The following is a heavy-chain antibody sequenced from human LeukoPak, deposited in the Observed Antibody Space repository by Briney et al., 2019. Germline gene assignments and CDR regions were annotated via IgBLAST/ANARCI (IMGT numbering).Heavy chain of an antibody. CDR3: ARGTLAAGGLDY. V-gene: IGHV3-7*01. J-gene: IGHJ4*02. CDR1: GFTFSNYW. D-gene: IGHD6-13*01. CDR2: IKQDGREK. Sequence: GGSLRLSCAASGFTFSNYWMNWVRQAPGKGLEWVANIKQDGREKYYVDSVKGRFTISRDSAKSSLYLQMNSLRAEDTAVYYCARGTLAAGGLDYWGQGTLVTVSS.